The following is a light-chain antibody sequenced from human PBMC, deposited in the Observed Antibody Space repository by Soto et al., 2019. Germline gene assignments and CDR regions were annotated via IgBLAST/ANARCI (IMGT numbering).Light chain of an antibody. V-gene: IGKV1-5*03. CDR2: KAS. CDR3: QQYYRYPWT. CDR1: QSISSW. J-gene: IGKJ1*01. Sequence: DIQMTQSPSTLSASVGDRVTITCRASQSISSWLAWYQQKPGKAPKLLIYKASTLKSGVPSRFSGSGSGTEFTLTISSLQPDDFAVYYCQQYYRYPWTFGQGTKVDNK.